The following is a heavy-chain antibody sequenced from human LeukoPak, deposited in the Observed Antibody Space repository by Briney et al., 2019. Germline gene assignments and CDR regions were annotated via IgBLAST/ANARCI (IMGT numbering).Heavy chain of an antibody. J-gene: IGHJ3*02. V-gene: IGHV3-21*01. CDR3: ARGRDGYNLVDAFDI. Sequence: GGSLRLSCAASGFTFSSYSMNWVRQAPGKGLEWVSSISSSSSYIYYADSLKGRFTISRDNAKNSLYLQMNSLRAEDTAVYYCARGRDGYNLVDAFDIWGQGIMVTVSS. D-gene: IGHD5-24*01. CDR1: GFTFSSYS. CDR2: ISSSSSYI.